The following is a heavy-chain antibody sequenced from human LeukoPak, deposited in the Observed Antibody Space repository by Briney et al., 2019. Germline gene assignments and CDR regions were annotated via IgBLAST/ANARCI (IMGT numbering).Heavy chain of an antibody. CDR3: ASNSGSYYSRFDY. Sequence: SETLSLTCTVSGGSISSYYWSWTRQPPGKGLDWIGYIYYSGSTNYNPSLKSRVTISVDTSKNQFSLKLSSVTAADTAVYYCASNSGSYYSRFDYWGQGTLVTVSS. J-gene: IGHJ4*02. V-gene: IGHV4-59*08. CDR1: GGSISSYY. CDR2: IYYSGST. D-gene: IGHD1-26*01.